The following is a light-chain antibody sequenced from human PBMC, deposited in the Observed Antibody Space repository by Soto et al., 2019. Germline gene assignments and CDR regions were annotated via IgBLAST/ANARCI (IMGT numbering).Light chain of an antibody. V-gene: IGKV1-6*01. Sequence: AVQMTQSPSSLSASVGDRVTITCRASQGIRNDLGWYQQKPGKAPKVLIYAASTLQSGVPSRFSGSGFGTDFTLTISSLQPEDFATYYCLQDYNYPWTFGQGTKVDIK. CDR1: QGIRND. J-gene: IGKJ1*01. CDR3: LQDYNYPWT. CDR2: AAS.